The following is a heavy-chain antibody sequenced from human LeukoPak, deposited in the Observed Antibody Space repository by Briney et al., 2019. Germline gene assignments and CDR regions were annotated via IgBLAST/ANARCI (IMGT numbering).Heavy chain of an antibody. Sequence: SVKVSCKASGGTFSSYAISWVRQAPGQGLEWMGRIIPILSIANCAQKFQGRVTITADKSTSTAYMELSSLRSEDTAVYYCARAFGVAHDSGAFDIWGQGAMVTVSS. J-gene: IGHJ3*02. CDR1: GGTFSSYA. D-gene: IGHD3-3*01. V-gene: IGHV1-69*04. CDR2: IIPILSIA. CDR3: ARAFGVAHDSGAFDI.